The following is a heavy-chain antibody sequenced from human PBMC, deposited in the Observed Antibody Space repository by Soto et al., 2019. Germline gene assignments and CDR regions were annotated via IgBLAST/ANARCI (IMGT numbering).Heavy chain of an antibody. V-gene: IGHV3-53*01. D-gene: IGHD4-17*01. J-gene: IGHJ5*02. CDR1: GFTVSTNY. CDR3: ARVPYGGNCFDP. Sequence: VQLVQSGGGLIQPGESLRLSCVASGFTVSTNYMSWVRQAPGMGLEWVSVVYAGGATYYSDSVKGRFTMSRDISKNSVSLQMNSLRAEDTAVYYCARVPYGGNCFDPWGQGTLVTVSS. CDR2: VYAGGAT.